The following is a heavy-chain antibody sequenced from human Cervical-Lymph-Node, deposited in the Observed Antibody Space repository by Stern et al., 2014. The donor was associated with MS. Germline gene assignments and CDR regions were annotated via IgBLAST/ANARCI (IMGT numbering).Heavy chain of an antibody. CDR3: AKNWRLQVAGHFDY. CDR1: GFTLSNFA. V-gene: IGHV3-23*04. Sequence: VQLVESGGSSVQPGESLRLSCAASGFTLSNFAMNWVRQAPGKGLEWVSGISSSGTNAYYADSVKGRFTVSRDNSKNTLYLQMNGLRAEDAAVYFCAKNWRLQVAGHFDYWGQGTLVTVPS. D-gene: IGHD4-11*01. J-gene: IGHJ4*02. CDR2: ISSSGTNA.